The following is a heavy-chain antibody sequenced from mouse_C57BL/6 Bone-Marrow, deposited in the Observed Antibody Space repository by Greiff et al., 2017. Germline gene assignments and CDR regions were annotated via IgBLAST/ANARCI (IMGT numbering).Heavy chain of an antibody. J-gene: IGHJ1*03. V-gene: IGHV2-2*01. CDR3: ARDSMNDWYFDI. CDR2: IWSGGST. Sequence: VQLVESGPGLVQPSQCLSITCTVSGFSLTSYGVHWVRQSPGKGLEWLGVIWSGGSTDYNAAFISRLTISKDNSKSQVFFKMNSLQADDTALYYCARDSMNDWYFDIWGTGTTVPVSS. CDR1: GFSLTSYG.